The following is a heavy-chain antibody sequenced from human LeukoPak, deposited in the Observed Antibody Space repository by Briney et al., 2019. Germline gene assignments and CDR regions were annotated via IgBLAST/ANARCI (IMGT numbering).Heavy chain of an antibody. CDR2: IYNSGNT. CDR3: ARESGSYLWRSWLNP. V-gene: IGHV4-61*01. CDR1: GGSISSSSYY. Sequence: SETLSFTCTVSGGSISSSSYYWTWIRQPPGKGLEWIGNIYNSGNTNYNPSLKSRVTISVDTSKNQFSLKLNSVTAADTAVYYCARESGSYLWRSWLNPWGQGTLVTVSS. D-gene: IGHD3-16*01. J-gene: IGHJ5*02.